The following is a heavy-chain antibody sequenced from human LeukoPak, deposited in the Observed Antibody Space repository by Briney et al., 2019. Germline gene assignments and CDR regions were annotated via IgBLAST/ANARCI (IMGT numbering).Heavy chain of an antibody. D-gene: IGHD2-2*01. CDR3: ARDRMSRAPTYFHH. Sequence: GGSLRLSCAASGFTFDEFAMHWVRQAPGKGPEWVSFVSGDGGRTDYADSVKGRFTISRDNSKNSLYLQMNSLTAEDTAFYFCARDRMSRAPTYFHHWGQGTLVTVSA. CDR1: GFTFDEFA. CDR2: VSGDGGRT. V-gene: IGHV3-43*02. J-gene: IGHJ1*01.